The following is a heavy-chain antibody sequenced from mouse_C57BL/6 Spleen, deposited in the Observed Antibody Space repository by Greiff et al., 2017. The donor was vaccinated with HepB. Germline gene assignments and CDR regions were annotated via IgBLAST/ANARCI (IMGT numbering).Heavy chain of an antibody. D-gene: IGHD1-1*01. CDR1: GYTFTDYN. Sequence: EVKLQESGPELVKPGASVKIPCKASGYTFTDYNMDWVKQSHGKSLEWIGDINPNNGGTIYNQKFKGKATLTVDKSSSTAYMELRSLTSEDTAVYYCARRITTVGYGYFDVWGTGTTVTVSS. CDR2: INPNNGGT. J-gene: IGHJ1*03. CDR3: ARRITTVGYGYFDV. V-gene: IGHV1-18*01.